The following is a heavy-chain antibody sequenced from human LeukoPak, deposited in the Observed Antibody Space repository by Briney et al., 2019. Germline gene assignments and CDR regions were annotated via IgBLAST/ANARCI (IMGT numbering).Heavy chain of an antibody. CDR2: ISSSSSTI. Sequence: PGGPLRLSCAASGFTFSSYSMSWVRQAPGKGLEWVSYISSSSSTIYYADSVKGRFTISRDNAKNSLYLQMNSLRAEDTAVYYCARDRTLIRWGQGTLVTVSS. CDR1: GFTFSSYS. CDR3: ARDRTLIR. J-gene: IGHJ1*01. V-gene: IGHV3-48*01. D-gene: IGHD3-22*01.